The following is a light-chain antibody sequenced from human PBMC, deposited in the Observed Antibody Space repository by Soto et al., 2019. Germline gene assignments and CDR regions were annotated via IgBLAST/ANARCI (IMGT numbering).Light chain of an antibody. CDR2: DTS. CDR3: LLSYSGARSVV. V-gene: IGLV7-46*01. J-gene: IGLJ2*01. Sequence: QAVVTQEPSLTVSPGGTVTLTCGSSTGAVTSGHYPYWFQQKPGQAPRTLIYDTSNKHSWRPARFSGSLLGGKAALTLSGAQPEDEAEYYCLLSYSGARSVVFGGGTKLTVL. CDR1: TGAVTSGHY.